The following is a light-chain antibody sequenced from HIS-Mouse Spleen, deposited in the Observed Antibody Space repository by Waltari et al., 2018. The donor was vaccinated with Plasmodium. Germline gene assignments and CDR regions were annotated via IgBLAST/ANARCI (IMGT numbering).Light chain of an antibody. CDR3: AAWDDSLNGPV. J-gene: IGLJ2*01. CDR1: SSNIGSNT. CDR2: MNN. Sequence: QSVLTQPPSASGTPGQRVTISCSGSSSNIGSNTVNWYQQLPGTAPKLLSYMNNQRPAGVPDRFSGSKSVTAASLAISGLQSEDEADYYCAAWDDSLNGPVFGGGTKLTVL. V-gene: IGLV1-44*01.